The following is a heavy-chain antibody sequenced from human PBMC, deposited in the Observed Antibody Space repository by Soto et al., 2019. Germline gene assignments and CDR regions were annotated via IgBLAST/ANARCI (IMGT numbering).Heavy chain of an antibody. D-gene: IGHD6-13*01. CDR1: GFTFSSYA. V-gene: IGHV3-23*01. CDR3: ARRTSSWAFDY. J-gene: IGHJ4*02. CDR2: ISGSGGST. Sequence: EVQLLESGGGLVQPGGSLRLSCAASGFTFSSYAMSWVRQAPGKGLEWVSAISGSGGSTYYADSVKGRFTFSRDNSKNTLALQMKSLRAEDTAVYYCARRTSSWAFDYWGQGTLVTVSS.